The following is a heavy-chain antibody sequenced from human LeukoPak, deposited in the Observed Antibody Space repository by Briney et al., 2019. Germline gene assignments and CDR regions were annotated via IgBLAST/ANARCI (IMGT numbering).Heavy chain of an antibody. V-gene: IGHV4-34*01. D-gene: IGHD3-10*01. CDR2: INHSGST. CDR1: GGSFSGYY. Sequence: PSETLSLTCAVYGGSFSGYYWSWIRQPPGKGLEWIGEINHSGSTNYNPSLKSRVTMSVDTSKNQFSLKLSSVTAADTAVYYCARVARQITMVRGVPNYYYYMDVWGKGTTVTISS. J-gene: IGHJ6*03. CDR3: ARVARQITMVRGVPNYYYYMDV.